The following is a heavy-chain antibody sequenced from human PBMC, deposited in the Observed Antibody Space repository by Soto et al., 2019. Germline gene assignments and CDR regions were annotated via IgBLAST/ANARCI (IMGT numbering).Heavy chain of an antibody. CDR2: IYHSGST. J-gene: IGHJ1*01. CDR3: ARGDWRVTGYFQH. Sequence: SETLSLTCAVSGGSISSGGYSWSWIRQPPGKGLEWIGYIYHSGSTYYNPSLKSRVTISVDRSKNQFSLKLSSVTAADTAVYYCARGDWRVTGYFQHWGQGTLVTVSS. V-gene: IGHV4-30-2*01. CDR1: GGSISSGGYS. D-gene: IGHD3-9*01.